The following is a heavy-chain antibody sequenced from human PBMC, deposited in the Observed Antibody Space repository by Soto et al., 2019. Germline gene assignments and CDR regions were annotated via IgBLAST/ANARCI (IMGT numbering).Heavy chain of an antibody. V-gene: IGHV1-69*13. CDR3: ARRVPSGSGTMILLDGLNGDGMDV. CDR1: GGTFSSYA. D-gene: IGHD3-22*01. J-gene: IGHJ6*02. CDR2: IIPIFGTA. Sequence: ASVKVSCKASGGTFSSYAISWVRQAPGQGLEWMGGIIPIFGTANYAQKFQGRVTITADESTSTAYMELSSLRSEDTAVYYCARRVPSGSGTMILLDGLNGDGMDVWGQGTTVTVSS.